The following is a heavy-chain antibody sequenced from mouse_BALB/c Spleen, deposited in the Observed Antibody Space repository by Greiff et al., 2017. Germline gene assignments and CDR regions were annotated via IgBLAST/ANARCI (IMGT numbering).Heavy chain of an antibody. D-gene: IGHD4-1*01. V-gene: IGHV5-15*02. J-gene: IGHJ1*01. CDR1: GFTFSDYG. CDR2: ISNLAYSI. CDR3: ARDGRYFDG. Sequence: EVKVVESGGGLVQPGGSRKLSCAASGFTFSDYGMAWVRQAPGKGPEWVAFISNLAYSIYYADTVTGRFTISRENAKNTLYLEMSSLRSEDTAMYYCARDGRYFDGWGAGTTVTVSS.